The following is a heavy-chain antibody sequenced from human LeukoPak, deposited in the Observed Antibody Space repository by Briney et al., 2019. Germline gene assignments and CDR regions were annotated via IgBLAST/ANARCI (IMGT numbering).Heavy chain of an antibody. D-gene: IGHD3-10*01. J-gene: IGHJ5*02. CDR1: GGSISSSSYY. CDR3: ARGGVTMVRRTGVFDP. V-gene: IGHV4-39*01. Sequence: SETLPLTCTVSGGSISSSSYYWGWIRQPPGKGLEWIGSIYYSGSTYYNPSLKSRVTISVDTSKNQFSLKLSSVTAADTAVYYCARGGVTMVRRTGVFDPWGQGTLVTVSS. CDR2: IYYSGST.